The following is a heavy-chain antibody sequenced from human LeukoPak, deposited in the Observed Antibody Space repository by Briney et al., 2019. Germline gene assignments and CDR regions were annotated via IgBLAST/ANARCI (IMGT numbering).Heavy chain of an antibody. V-gene: IGHV3-7*03. CDR2: TKQDGSEK. J-gene: IGHJ5*02. Sequence: GGSLRLSCAASGFTFSSYWMSWVRQAPGKGLEWVANTKQDGSEKYYVDSVKGRFTISRDNSKNTLYLQMNSLRAEDTAIYYCASPGIAVAVGPWGQGTLVTVSS. D-gene: IGHD6-19*01. CDR3: ASPGIAVAVGP. CDR1: GFTFSSYW.